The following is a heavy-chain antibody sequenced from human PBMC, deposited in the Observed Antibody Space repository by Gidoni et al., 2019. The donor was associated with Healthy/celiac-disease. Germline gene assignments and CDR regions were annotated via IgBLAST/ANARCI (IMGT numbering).Heavy chain of an antibody. D-gene: IGHD3-3*01. J-gene: IGHJ6*02. CDR1: GFTFSSYG. CDR2: IWYDGSNK. Sequence: QVQLVESGGGVVQPGRSLRLDCAASGFTFSSYGMHWVRQARGKGLEWVAVIWYDGSNKYYADSVKGRFTISRDNSKNTLYLQMNSLRAEDTAVYYCARSTIRFGVAGGMDVWGQGTTVTVSS. CDR3: ARSTIRFGVAGGMDV. V-gene: IGHV3-33*01.